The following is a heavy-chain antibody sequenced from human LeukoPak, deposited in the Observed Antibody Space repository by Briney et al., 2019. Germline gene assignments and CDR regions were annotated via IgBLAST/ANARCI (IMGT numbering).Heavy chain of an antibody. J-gene: IGHJ6*03. CDR3: ARSSGWYHRGPDYYYYYMDV. CDR1: GFTFSRYS. Sequence: GGSLRLSCAASGFTFSRYSMNWVRQAPGKGLEWVSSISSSSSYIYYADSVKGRFTISRDNAKNSLYLQMNSLRAEDTAIYYCARSSGWYHRGPDYYYYYMDVWGKGTTVTVS. V-gene: IGHV3-21*01. CDR2: ISSSSSYI. D-gene: IGHD6-19*01.